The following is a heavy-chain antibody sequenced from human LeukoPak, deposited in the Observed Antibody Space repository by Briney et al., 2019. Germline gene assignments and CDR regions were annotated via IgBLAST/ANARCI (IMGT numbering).Heavy chain of an antibody. Sequence: GGSLRLSCAASGFTFSDYWMSWVRQAPGKGLEWVANIKQDGTENYYVDSVKGRFTIFRDNPKNSLYLQINSLKVEDTAVYYCARGPNVGYFFDYWGQGTLVTVSS. V-gene: IGHV3-7*01. J-gene: IGHJ4*02. CDR1: GFTFSDYW. CDR3: ARGPNVGYFFDY. CDR2: IKQDGTEN.